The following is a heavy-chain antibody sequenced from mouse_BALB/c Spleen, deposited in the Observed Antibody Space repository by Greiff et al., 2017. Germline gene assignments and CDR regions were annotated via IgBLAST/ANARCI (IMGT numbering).Heavy chain of an antibody. CDR2: IDPANGNT. CDR1: GFNIKDTY. J-gene: IGHJ4*01. CDR3: ARAAYDYDGDY. V-gene: IGHV14-3*02. D-gene: IGHD2-4*01. Sequence: VQLKQSGAELVKPGASVKLSCTASGFNIKDTYMHWVKQRPEQGLEWIGRIDPANGNTKYDPKFQGKATITADTSSNTAYLQLSSLTSEDTAVYYCARAAYDYDGDYWGQGTSVTVSS.